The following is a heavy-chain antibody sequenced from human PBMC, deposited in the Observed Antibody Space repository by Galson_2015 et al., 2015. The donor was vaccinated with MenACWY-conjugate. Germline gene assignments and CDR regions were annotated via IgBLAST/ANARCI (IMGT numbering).Heavy chain of an antibody. J-gene: IGHJ2*01. V-gene: IGHV6-1*01. CDR1: GDSVSTNSVA. CDR2: TYYRSKWYY. CDR3: AREPDDYGSFDL. Sequence: CAISGDSVSTNSVAWNWIRQSPSRGLERLGRTYYRSKWYYDYVASVRSRISINPDTSKNQVSLQLNSVTPEDTAVYYCAREPDDYGSFDLWGRGTLVTVSS. D-gene: IGHD4/OR15-4a*01.